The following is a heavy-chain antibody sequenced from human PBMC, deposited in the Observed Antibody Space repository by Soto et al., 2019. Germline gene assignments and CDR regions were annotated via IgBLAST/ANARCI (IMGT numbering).Heavy chain of an antibody. D-gene: IGHD5-12*01. CDR1: GYTLTHYY. J-gene: IGHJ4*02. V-gene: IGHV1-46*01. Sequence: QVQLVQSGAEVKKPGASVKVSCKASGYTLTHYYMHWVRQAPGQGPEWVGVIKPSSIVTSYAQKFQGRVTMPRDTSTSTVYMELNSLISEDTAVYYCARNGQTYDYYCFDNWGQGTLVTVSS. CDR2: IKPSSIVT. CDR3: ARNGQTYDYYCFDN.